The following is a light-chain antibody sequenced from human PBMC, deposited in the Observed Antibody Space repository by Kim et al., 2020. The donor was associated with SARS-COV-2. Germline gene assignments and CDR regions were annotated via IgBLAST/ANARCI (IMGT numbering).Light chain of an antibody. CDR2: DVN. J-gene: IGLJ1*01. V-gene: IGLV2-14*03. CDR1: SSDVGAYNY. Sequence: QSALTQPASVSGSPGQSITISCTGPSSDVGAYNYVSWYQQHPGKAPKLIIYDVNNRPSGVSNRFSGSKSGNTAPLTISGLQAEDEADYYCSSYTRSTTSYVFGTGTKVTVL. CDR3: SSYTRSTTSYV.